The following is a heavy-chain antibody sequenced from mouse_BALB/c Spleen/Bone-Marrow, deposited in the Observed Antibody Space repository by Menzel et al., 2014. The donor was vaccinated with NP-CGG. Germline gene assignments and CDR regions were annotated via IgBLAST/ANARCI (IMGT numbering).Heavy chain of an antibody. CDR3: ARGYYDDY. Sequence: DVKLVESGGGLVQPGGFLRLSCATSGFTFTDYFMTWVRQPPGKALEWLGFIRNKANGYTTEYSASVKGRFTISRNNSQSILYLQMNTLRAEDSATYYCARGYYDDYWGQGTTLTVSS. J-gene: IGHJ2*01. CDR2: IRNKANGYTT. CDR1: GFTFTDYF. D-gene: IGHD2-4*01. V-gene: IGHV7-3*02.